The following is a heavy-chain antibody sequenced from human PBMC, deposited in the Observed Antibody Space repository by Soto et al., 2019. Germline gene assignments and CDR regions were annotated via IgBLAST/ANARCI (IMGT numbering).Heavy chain of an antibody. CDR1: GGSFSGFY. J-gene: IGHJ4*02. CDR3: ARVLIAGVTTD. D-gene: IGHD5-18*01. Sequence: QVQLQQWGAGLLKPSETLSLTCAVYGGSFSGFYWSWIRQPPGKGLEWIGESNHVGSTNYNPSLKSRVTMSVDPSKTQFSLRLTSVTAADTAVYYRARVLIAGVTTDWGQGTLVIVSS. CDR2: SNHVGST. V-gene: IGHV4-34*01.